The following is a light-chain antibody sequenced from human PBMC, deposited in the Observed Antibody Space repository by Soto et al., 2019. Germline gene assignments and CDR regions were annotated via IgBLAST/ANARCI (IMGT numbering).Light chain of an antibody. CDR3: QQRSNWPIT. CDR2: DAS. V-gene: IGKV3-11*01. CDR1: QSVSSY. Sequence: DIFLTQSRSTRSLSPVEIATLSCRASQSVSSYLAWYQQKPGQAPRLLIYDASNRATGIPARFSGSGSGTDFTLTISSLEPEDFAVYYCQQRSNWPITFGQGTRLEIK. J-gene: IGKJ5*01.